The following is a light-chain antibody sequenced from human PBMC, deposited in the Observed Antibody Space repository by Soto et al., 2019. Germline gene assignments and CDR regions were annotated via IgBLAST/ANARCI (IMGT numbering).Light chain of an antibody. Sequence: QSVLTQPASVSGSPGQSITISCTGTSSDVGGYNYVSWYQQHPGKAPRLMIVDVDNRPSGVSTRFSGSKSGNTASLTISGRQAEDEADYYCCSYAGSSTIVVFGGGTKLTVL. V-gene: IGLV2-14*03. J-gene: IGLJ2*01. CDR2: DVD. CDR3: CSYAGSSTIVV. CDR1: SSDVGGYNY.